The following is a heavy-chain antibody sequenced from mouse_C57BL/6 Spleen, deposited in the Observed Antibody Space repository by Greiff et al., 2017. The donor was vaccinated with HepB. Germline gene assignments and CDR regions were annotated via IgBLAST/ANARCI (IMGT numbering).Heavy chain of an antibody. CDR2: ILPGSGST. CDR3: ARADTYSYGSRHWYFDV. D-gene: IGHD1-1*01. Sequence: VQLVESGAELMKPGASVKLSCKATGYTFTGYWIEWVKQRPGHGLEWIGEILPGSGSTNYNEKFKGKATFTAETSSNTAYMQLSSLTTEDAAIYYCARADTYSYGSRHWYFDVWGTGTTVTVSS. J-gene: IGHJ1*03. CDR1: GYTFTGYW. V-gene: IGHV1-9*01.